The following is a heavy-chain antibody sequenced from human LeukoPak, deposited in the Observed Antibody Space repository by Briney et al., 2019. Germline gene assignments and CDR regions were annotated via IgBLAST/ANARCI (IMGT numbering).Heavy chain of an antibody. D-gene: IGHD6-13*01. CDR3: TREYKKDGIAAAGS. J-gene: IGHJ5*02. CDR1: GFTFSNDW. V-gene: IGHV3-15*01. Sequence: GGSLRLSCAASGFTFSNDWMSWVRQAPGKGLEWVGRIKSKTDGGTTDYAAPVKGRFTISKDDSKNTLYLQMNSLKTEDTAVYYCTREYKKDGIAAAGSWGQGTLVTVSS. CDR2: IKSKTDGGTT.